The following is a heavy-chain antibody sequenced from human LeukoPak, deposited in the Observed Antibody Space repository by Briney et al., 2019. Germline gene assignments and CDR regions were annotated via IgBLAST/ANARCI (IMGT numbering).Heavy chain of an antibody. CDR2: ISRNSGSI. D-gene: IGHD4-17*01. J-gene: IGHJ3*02. CDR1: GFTFDDYA. Sequence: GGSLRLSCAASGFTFDDYAMHWVRQAPGKGLEWVSGISRNSGSIGYADSVKGRFTISRDNAKNSLYLQMNSLRAEDTALYYCAKEGGGDLPLDIWGQGTMVTVSS. V-gene: IGHV3-9*01. CDR3: AKEGGGDLPLDI.